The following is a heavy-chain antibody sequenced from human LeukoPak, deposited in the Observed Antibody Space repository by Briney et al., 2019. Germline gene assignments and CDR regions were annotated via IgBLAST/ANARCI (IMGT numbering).Heavy chain of an antibody. D-gene: IGHD4-17*01. V-gene: IGHV4-34*01. J-gene: IGHJ5*02. CDR3: FHDFGDFRTDL. CDR2: INHSGST. Sequence: SETLSLTCAVYGGSFSGYYWSWIRQPPGKGLEWIGEINHSGSTNYNPSLKSRVTVSVDTSKNQFSLKLSSVTAADTAVYYCFHDFGDFRTDLWGQGTLVTVSS. CDR1: GGSFSGYY.